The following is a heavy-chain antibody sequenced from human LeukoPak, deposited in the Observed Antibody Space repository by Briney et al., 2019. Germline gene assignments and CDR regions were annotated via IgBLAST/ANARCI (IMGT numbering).Heavy chain of an antibody. CDR2: ISGSGGST. V-gene: IGHV3-23*01. CDR3: ASEDGYPSPRRGLGIFDY. J-gene: IGHJ4*02. CDR1: GFTFSSYA. D-gene: IGHD5-24*01. Sequence: GGSLRLSCAASGFTFSSYAMSWVRQAPGKGLEWVSAISGSGGSTYYADPVKGRFTISRDNAKNSLYLQMNSPRAEDTAVYYCASEDGYPSPRRGLGIFDYWGQGTLVTVSS.